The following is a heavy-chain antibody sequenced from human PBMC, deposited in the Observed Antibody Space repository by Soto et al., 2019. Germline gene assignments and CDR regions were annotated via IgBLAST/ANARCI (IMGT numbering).Heavy chain of an antibody. CDR2: IIPILGIA. Sequence: HVQLVQSGAEVKKPGSSVKVSCKASGGTFSSYTISWVRQAPGQGLEWMGRIIPILGIANYAQKFQGRVTITADKSTSTAYMELSSLRSEDTAVYYCAAHCSGGSCYSGNYWGQGTLVTVSS. V-gene: IGHV1-69*02. CDR3: AAHCSGGSCYSGNY. D-gene: IGHD2-15*01. J-gene: IGHJ4*02. CDR1: GGTFSSYT.